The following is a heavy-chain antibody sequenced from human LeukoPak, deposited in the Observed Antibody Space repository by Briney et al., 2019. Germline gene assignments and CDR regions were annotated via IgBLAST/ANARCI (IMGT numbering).Heavy chain of an antibody. CDR2: IYYSGRT. Sequence: PSETLSLTCTVSGGSISSYYWSWIRQPPGKGLEWTGYIYYSGRTNYNPSLKSRVTISVDTSKNQFSLKLSSVTAADTAVYYCARGLGTGYSSSWYRRDWFDPWGQGTLVTVSS. J-gene: IGHJ5*02. D-gene: IGHD6-13*01. CDR3: ARGLGTGYSSSWYRRDWFDP. CDR1: GGSISSYY. V-gene: IGHV4-59*12.